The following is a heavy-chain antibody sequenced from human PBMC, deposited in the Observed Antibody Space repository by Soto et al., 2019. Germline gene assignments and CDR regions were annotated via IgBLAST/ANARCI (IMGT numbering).Heavy chain of an antibody. Sequence: PGGSLRLSCAASGFTFSSYGMHWVRQAPGKGLEWVAVIWYDGSNKYYADSVKGRFTISRDNSKNTLYLQMNSLRAEDTAVYYCARDRETAMVYAFDIWGQGTMVTV. V-gene: IGHV3-33*01. D-gene: IGHD5-18*01. CDR1: GFTFSSYG. CDR2: IWYDGSNK. J-gene: IGHJ3*02. CDR3: ARDRETAMVYAFDI.